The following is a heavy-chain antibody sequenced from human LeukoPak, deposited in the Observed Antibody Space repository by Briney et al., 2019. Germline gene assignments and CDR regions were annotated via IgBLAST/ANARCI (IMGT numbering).Heavy chain of an antibody. J-gene: IGHJ6*03. CDR2: ISASGGSI. V-gene: IGHV3-23*01. CDR3: AIEYYYYMDV. Sequence: GGSLRLSCAASGFTFTSNAVSWVRQDPGKGLEWVSTISASGGSIYYAGSVKGRFTISRDISKNTLYLQMNSLRAEDTAVYHCAIEYYYYMDVWGKGTTVTVS. CDR1: GFTFTSNA.